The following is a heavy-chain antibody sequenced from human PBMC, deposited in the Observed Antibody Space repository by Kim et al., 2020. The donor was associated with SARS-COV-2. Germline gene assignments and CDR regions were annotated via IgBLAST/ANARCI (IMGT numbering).Heavy chain of an antibody. CDR3: AGTARGANFDY. D-gene: IGHD1-26*01. V-gene: IGHV4-4*09. Sequence: TNCNPSLGSPTTLSVDTSKNQFSLKLSSVTAADTAVYYCAGTARGANFDYWGRGALVTVSS. J-gene: IGHJ4*02. CDR2: T.